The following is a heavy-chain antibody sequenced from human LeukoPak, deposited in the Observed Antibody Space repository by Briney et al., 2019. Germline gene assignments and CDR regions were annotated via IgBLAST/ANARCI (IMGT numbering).Heavy chain of an antibody. CDR1: GITFSSYE. Sequence: GGSLRLSCVVSGITFSSYEMNWVRQAPGKGLEWVSYISTSGSTIYYADSVKGRFTISRDNAKNSLYLQMNSLRAEDTAVYYCARVALGSTTTNCDYWGQGTLVSVSS. CDR3: ARVALGSTTTNCDY. CDR2: ISTSGSTI. J-gene: IGHJ4*02. D-gene: IGHD1-26*01. V-gene: IGHV3-48*03.